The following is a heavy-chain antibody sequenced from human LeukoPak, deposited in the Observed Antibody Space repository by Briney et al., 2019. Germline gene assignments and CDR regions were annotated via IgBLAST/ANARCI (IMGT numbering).Heavy chain of an antibody. V-gene: IGHV1-2*06. D-gene: IGHD6-19*01. J-gene: IGHJ4*02. CDR2: ISPNSGGT. CDR3: ARVGLGIAVADIDY. CDR1: GYTFTGYY. Sequence: ASVKVSCKASGYTFTGYYMHWVRQAPGQGLEWMGRISPNSGGTNYAQKFQGRVTMTRDTSISTAYMELSRLRSDDTAVYYCARVGLGIAVADIDYWGQGTLVTVSS.